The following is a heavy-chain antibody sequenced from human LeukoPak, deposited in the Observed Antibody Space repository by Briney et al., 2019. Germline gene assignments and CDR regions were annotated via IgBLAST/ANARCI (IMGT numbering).Heavy chain of an antibody. D-gene: IGHD3-22*01. CDR2: ISWNSGSI. Sequence: GRSLRLSCAASGFTFDDYAMHWVRQAPGKGLEWVSGISWNSGSIVYADSVKGRFTISRDNAKNSLYLQMNSLRAEDTALYYCAKDMAYDSSGSVLDYWGQGTLVTVSS. J-gene: IGHJ4*02. CDR1: GFTFDDYA. V-gene: IGHV3-9*01. CDR3: AKDMAYDSSGSVLDY.